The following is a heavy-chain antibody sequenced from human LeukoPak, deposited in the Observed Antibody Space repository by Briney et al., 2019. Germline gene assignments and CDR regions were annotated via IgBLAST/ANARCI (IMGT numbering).Heavy chain of an antibody. CDR1: GFTFSSYW. D-gene: IGHD3-22*01. Sequence: GGSLRLSCAASGFTFSSYWMSWVRQAPGKGLEWVANIKQDGSEKYYVDSVKGRFTISRDNSKNTLYLQMNSLRAEDTAVYHCAREGWGDSSGYYLAGGYYFDYWGQGTLVTVSS. J-gene: IGHJ4*02. CDR3: AREGWGDSSGYYLAGGYYFDY. CDR2: IKQDGSEK. V-gene: IGHV3-7*01.